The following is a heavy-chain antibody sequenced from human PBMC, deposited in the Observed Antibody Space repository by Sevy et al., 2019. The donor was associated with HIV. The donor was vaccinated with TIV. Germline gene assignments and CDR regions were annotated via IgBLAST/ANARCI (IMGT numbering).Heavy chain of an antibody. Sequence: SETLSLTCTVSGGSISSYYWSWIRQPPGKGLEWIGYIYYSGSTNYNPSLKSRVTISVDTSKNQFSLKLSSVTAADTAVYYCARNYYDSSGYYYFDYWGQGTLVTVSS. D-gene: IGHD3-22*01. CDR1: GGSISSYY. CDR2: IYYSGST. V-gene: IGHV4-59*01. CDR3: ARNYYDSSGYYYFDY. J-gene: IGHJ4*02.